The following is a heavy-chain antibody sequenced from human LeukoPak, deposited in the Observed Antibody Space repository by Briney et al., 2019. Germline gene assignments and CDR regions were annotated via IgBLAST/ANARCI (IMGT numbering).Heavy chain of an antibody. V-gene: IGHV7-4-1*02. CDR1: GYTFTSYA. CDR2: INTNTGNP. D-gene: IGHD5-12*01. CDR3: ARDLGSKARGWGSGYDLPLYRGYFDY. Sequence: GASVKVSCKASGYTFTSYAMNWVRQAPGQGLEWMGWINTNTGNPTYAQGFTGRFVFSLDTSVSTAYLQISSLKAEDTAVYYCARDLGSKARGWGSGYDLPLYRGYFDYWGQGTLVTVSS. J-gene: IGHJ4*02.